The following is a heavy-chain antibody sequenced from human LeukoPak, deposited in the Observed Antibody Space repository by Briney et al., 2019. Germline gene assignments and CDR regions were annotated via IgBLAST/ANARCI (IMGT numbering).Heavy chain of an antibody. D-gene: IGHD6-19*01. Sequence: PGRSLRLSCAASGFTFSSYGMHWVRQAPGKGLEWVVVISYDGSNKYYADSVKGRFTISRDNSKNTLYLQMNSMRAEDTAVYYCAKDYSRGIAVAGTCLDYWGQGTLVTVSS. CDR2: ISYDGSNK. V-gene: IGHV3-30*18. CDR3: AKDYSRGIAVAGTCLDY. J-gene: IGHJ4*02. CDR1: GFTFSSYG.